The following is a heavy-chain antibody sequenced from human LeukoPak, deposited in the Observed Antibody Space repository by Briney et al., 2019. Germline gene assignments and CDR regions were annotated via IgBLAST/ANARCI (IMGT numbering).Heavy chain of an antibody. J-gene: IGHJ4*02. V-gene: IGHV4-61*02. Sequence: SETLSLTCTVSGGSISSGDYYWSWIRQPPGKGLEWIGRIYTSGSTNYNPSLKSRVTMSVDTSKNQFSLKLSSVTAADTAVYYCTGVLRSVRGYSYGYGFDYWGQGTLVTVSS. CDR3: TGVLRSVRGYSYGYGFDY. CDR1: GGSISSGDYY. D-gene: IGHD5-18*01. CDR2: IYTSGST.